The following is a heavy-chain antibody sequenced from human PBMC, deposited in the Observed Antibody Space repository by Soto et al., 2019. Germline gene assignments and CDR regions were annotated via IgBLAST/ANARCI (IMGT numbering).Heavy chain of an antibody. J-gene: IGHJ6*01. CDR1: GGSISSSNW. CDR2: IYHSGST. V-gene: IGHV4-4*02. CDR3: ARNQGYCSSTSCLAYYGTDV. Sequence: SETLSLTCAVSGGSISSSNWWSWVRQPPGKGLEWIGEIYHSGSTNYNPSLKSRVTISVDKSKNQFSLKLSSVTAADTAVYYCARNQGYCSSTSCLAYYGTDVWGQGTTVTVSS. D-gene: IGHD2-2*01.